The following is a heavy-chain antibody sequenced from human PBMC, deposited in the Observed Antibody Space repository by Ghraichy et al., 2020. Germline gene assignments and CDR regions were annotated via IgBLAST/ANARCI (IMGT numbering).Heavy chain of an antibody. CDR1: GLTFSSYW. CDR2: IKTDGSTT. Sequence: AGSLRLSCAASGLTFSSYWMHWVHQAPGKGLEWVSHIKTDGSTTNYADSVRGRFTISRDNAKNTLYLQMNSLRADDTAVYYCSTSPRADRGNYWGQGTLVTVSS. D-gene: IGHD3-10*01. CDR3: STSPRADRGNY. J-gene: IGHJ4*02. V-gene: IGHV3-74*01.